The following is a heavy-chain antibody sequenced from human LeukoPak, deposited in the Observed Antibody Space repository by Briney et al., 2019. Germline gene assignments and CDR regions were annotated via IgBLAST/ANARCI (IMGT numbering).Heavy chain of an antibody. CDR3: ALGVTGAFDI. V-gene: IGHV4-34*01. D-gene: IGHD2-21*02. CDR2: INHSGST. J-gene: IGHJ3*02. CDR1: GGSFSGYY. Sequence: SETLSLTCAVYGGSFSGYYWSWIRQPPGKGLEWIGEINHSGSTNYNPSLKSRVTIPVDTSKNQFSLKLSSVTAADTAVYYCALGVTGAFDIWGQGTMVTVSS.